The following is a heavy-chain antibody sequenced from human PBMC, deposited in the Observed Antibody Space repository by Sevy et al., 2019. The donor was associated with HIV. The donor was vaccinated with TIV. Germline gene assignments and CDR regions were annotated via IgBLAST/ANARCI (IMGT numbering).Heavy chain of an antibody. CDR3: ARRPDFGVIIPTGVLDV. V-gene: IGHV3-23*01. D-gene: IGHD3-3*01. J-gene: IGHJ6*02. Sequence: GGCLRLSCAGSGFTFGTYAMTWVRQAPGKGLQWVSVISVSGRSTYYADSVQGRVTISRDNSKNTMHLHMNSLRVEDTATYYCARRPDFGVIIPTGVLDVWGQGTTVTVSS. CDR2: ISVSGRST. CDR1: GFTFGTYA.